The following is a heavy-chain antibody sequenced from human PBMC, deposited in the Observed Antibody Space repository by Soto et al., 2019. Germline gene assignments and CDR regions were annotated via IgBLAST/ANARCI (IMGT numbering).Heavy chain of an antibody. CDR1: GYSFTSYW. D-gene: IGHD2-2*01. CDR3: ARHQCSSTSCYGFYGMDV. V-gene: IGHV5-10-1*01. J-gene: IGHJ6*02. Sequence: GESLKISFKGSGYSFTSYWISWVRQMPGKGLEWMGRIDPSDSYTNYSPSFQGHVTISADKSISTAYLQWSSLKASDTAMYYCARHQCSSTSCYGFYGMDVWGQGTTVTVSS. CDR2: IDPSDSYT.